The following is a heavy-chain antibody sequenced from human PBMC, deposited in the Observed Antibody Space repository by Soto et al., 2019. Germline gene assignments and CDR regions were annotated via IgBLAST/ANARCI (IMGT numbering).Heavy chain of an antibody. D-gene: IGHD3-10*01. CDR3: ARDILSGGAYPDS. CDR2: ISSGSSYI. Sequence: GGSLRLSCAASGFTFSTYTMNWVRQAPGKGLEWISSISSGSSYIYYAGSVKGRFTISRDNAKNSLFLQMNSLRADDTAVYYCARDILSGGAYPDSWGQGTKVTVS. V-gene: IGHV3-21*01. J-gene: IGHJ5*01. CDR1: GFTFSTYT.